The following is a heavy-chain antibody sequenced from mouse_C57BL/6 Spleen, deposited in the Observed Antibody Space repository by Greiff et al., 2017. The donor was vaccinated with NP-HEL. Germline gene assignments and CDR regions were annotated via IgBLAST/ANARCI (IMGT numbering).Heavy chain of an antibody. CDR2: FYPGSGSI. CDR3: ARHEEGTGTSPSYFDY. Sequence: VQLQRSGAELVKPGASVKLSCKASGYTFTEYTIHWVKQRSGQGLEWIGWFYPGSGSIKYNEKFKDKATLTADKSSSTVYMELSRLTSEDSAVYFCARHEEGTGTSPSYFDYWGQGTTLTVSS. V-gene: IGHV1-62-2*01. J-gene: IGHJ2*01. CDR1: GYTFTEYT. D-gene: IGHD4-1*01.